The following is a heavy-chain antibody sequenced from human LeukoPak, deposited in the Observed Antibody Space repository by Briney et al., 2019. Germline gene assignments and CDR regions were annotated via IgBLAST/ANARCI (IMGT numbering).Heavy chain of an antibody. Sequence: SETLSLTCAVYGGSFSGYYWSWIRQPPGKGLEWIGEINHSGSTNYNPSLKSRVTISVDTSKNQFSLKLSSVTAADTAVYYCAGSTYYDILTGWTVRHFDYWGQGTLVTVSS. CDR3: AGSTYYDILTGWTVRHFDY. CDR1: GGSFSGYY. J-gene: IGHJ4*02. CDR2: INHSGST. V-gene: IGHV4-34*01. D-gene: IGHD3-9*01.